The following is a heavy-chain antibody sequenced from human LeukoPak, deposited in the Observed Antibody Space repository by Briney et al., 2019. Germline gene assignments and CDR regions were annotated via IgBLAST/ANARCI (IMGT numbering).Heavy chain of an antibody. Sequence: GASVKVSCKASGYTFTGYYMHWVRQAPGQGLEWMGWINPNSGGTNYAQKFQGRVTMTRDTSISTAYMELSRLRSDDTAVYYCAKAPFPYYYDSSGYAFDIWGQGTMVTVSS. CDR2: INPNSGGT. V-gene: IGHV1-2*02. D-gene: IGHD3-22*01. J-gene: IGHJ3*02. CDR3: AKAPFPYYYDSSGYAFDI. CDR1: GYTFTGYY.